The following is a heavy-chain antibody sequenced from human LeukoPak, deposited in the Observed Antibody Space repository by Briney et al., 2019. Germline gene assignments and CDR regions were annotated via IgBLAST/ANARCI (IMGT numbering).Heavy chain of an antibody. CDR1: GFTFSSYG. CDR3: AKDRSSWELDC. J-gene: IGHJ4*02. CDR2: ISYDGSNK. D-gene: IGHD6-13*01. V-gene: IGHV3-30*18. Sequence: GSLRLSCAASGFTFSSYGMHWVRQAPGKGLEWVAVISYDGSNKYYADSVKGRFTISRDNSKNPLYLQMNSLRAEDTAVYYCAKDRSSWELDCWDQGTLVTVSS.